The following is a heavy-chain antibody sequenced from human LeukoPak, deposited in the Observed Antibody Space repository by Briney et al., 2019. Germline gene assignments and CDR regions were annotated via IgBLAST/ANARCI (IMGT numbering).Heavy chain of an antibody. CDR1: RFTLSNYW. Sequence: GGALRLSCAASRFTLSNYWMSWVRQAPGKGLEWVANVKQDGSETYYVDSVKGRFTISRDNAKNSLSLQMNSLRAEDTAVYYCARQRGSGCLDYWGQGTLVTVSS. V-gene: IGHV3-7*01. CDR3: ARQRGSGCLDY. D-gene: IGHD6-19*01. J-gene: IGHJ4*02. CDR2: VKQDGSET.